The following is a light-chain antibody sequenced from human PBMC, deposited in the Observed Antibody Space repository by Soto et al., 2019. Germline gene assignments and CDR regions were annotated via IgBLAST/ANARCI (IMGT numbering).Light chain of an antibody. Sequence: DIQVTQSPSSLSASVGDRVTITCRTSQNINIFLNWYQQKPGRAPMVVISAASNLESGVPSRFSGRGSGTEFTLTISNLHPGDSAPYFCQESYSTPLAFGGGTRVEIK. J-gene: IGKJ4*01. CDR1: QNINIF. CDR3: QESYSTPLA. CDR2: AAS. V-gene: IGKV1-39*01.